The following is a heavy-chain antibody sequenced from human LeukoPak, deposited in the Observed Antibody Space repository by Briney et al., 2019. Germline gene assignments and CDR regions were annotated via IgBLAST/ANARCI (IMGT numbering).Heavy chain of an antibody. D-gene: IGHD3-22*01. V-gene: IGHV3-23*01. CDR2: TSGSGGST. CDR3: AKDIREYDSSGYYPDDAFDV. Sequence: GGSLRLSCAASGFAFSSYAMSWVRQAPGKGLEWVSVTSGSGGSTYYVDSVKGRFTISRDNSKNTLYLHMNSLRAEDTVVYYCAKDIREYDSSGYYPDDAFDVWGQGTKVTVSS. CDR1: GFAFSSYA. J-gene: IGHJ3*01.